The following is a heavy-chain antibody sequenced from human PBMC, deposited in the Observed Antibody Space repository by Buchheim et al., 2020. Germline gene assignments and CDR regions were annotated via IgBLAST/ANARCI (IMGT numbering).Heavy chain of an antibody. J-gene: IGHJ4*02. CDR2: ISYDGSNK. CDR3: ARAGGGGRGFDY. D-gene: IGHD3-16*01. Sequence: QVQLVESGGGVVQPGRSLRLSCAASGFTFSSYAMHWVRQAPGKGLEWVAVISYDGSNKYYADSVKGRFTISRDNSKNTLYLQMNSLRAEDTAVYYCARAGGGGRGFDYWGQGTL. V-gene: IGHV3-30-3*01. CDR1: GFTFSSYA.